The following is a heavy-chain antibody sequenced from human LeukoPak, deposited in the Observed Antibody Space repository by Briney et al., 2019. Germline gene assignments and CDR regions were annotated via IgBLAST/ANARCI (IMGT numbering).Heavy chain of an antibody. J-gene: IGHJ4*02. Sequence: ASVKVSCKASGYTFTNYAMNWVRQAPGQGLEWMGWINTNTVNPTYAQGFTGRFVFSLDTSVSTAYLQISSLKAVDTAVYYCARGTSGLVTTNDYWGQGTLVTVSS. CDR1: GYTFTNYA. CDR2: INTNTVNP. CDR3: ARGTSGLVTTNDY. D-gene: IGHD3/OR15-3a*01. V-gene: IGHV7-4-1*02.